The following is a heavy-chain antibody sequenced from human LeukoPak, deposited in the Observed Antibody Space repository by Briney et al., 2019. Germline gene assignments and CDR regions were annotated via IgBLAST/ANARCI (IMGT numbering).Heavy chain of an antibody. CDR2: ISSSSSYI. V-gene: IGHV3-21*01. D-gene: IGHD2-2*01. CDR3: ARDPLLRYCSSTSCYPNYYYYGMDV. Sequence: GGSLRLSCVASGFTFSSYSMNWVRQAPGKGLEWVSSISSSSSYIYYADSVKGRFTISRDNAKNSLYLQMNSLRAEDTAVYYCARDPLLRYCSSTSCYPNYYYYGMDVWGQGTTVTVSS. J-gene: IGHJ6*02. CDR1: GFTFSSYS.